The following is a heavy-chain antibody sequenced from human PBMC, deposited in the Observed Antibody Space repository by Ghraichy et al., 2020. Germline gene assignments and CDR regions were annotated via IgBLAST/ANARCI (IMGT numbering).Heavy chain of an antibody. CDR2: IIPILGIA. V-gene: IGHV1-69*04. CDR1: GGTFSSYA. CDR3: ARATQLWLHNWFDP. D-gene: IGHD5-18*01. J-gene: IGHJ5*02. Sequence: SVKVSCKASGGTFSSYAISWVRQAPGQGLEWMGRIIPILGIANYAQKFQGRVTITADKSTSTAYMELSSLRSEDTAVYYCARATQLWLHNWFDPWGQGTLVTVSS.